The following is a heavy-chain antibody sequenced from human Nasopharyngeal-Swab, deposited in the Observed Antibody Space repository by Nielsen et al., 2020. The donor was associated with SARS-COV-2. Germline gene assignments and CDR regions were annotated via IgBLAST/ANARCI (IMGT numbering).Heavy chain of an antibody. V-gene: IGHV3-49*02. CDR3: TRSYDYVWGSYRKS. J-gene: IGHJ5*02. D-gene: IGHD3-16*02. CDR2: IRSKAYGGTT. Sequence: WIRQPPGKGLEWVGFIRSKAYGGTTEYAASVEGRFTISRDDSKSIAYLQMNSLKTEDTAVYYCTRSYDYVWGSYRKSWGQGTLVTVSS.